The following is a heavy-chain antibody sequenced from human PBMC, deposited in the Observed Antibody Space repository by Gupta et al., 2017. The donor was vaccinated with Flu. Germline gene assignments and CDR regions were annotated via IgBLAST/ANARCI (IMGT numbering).Heavy chain of an antibody. CDR3: ARDLRNFYSETAFRNTAMVTQPENYFDY. D-gene: IGHD5-18*01. CDR2: IWYDGSNK. J-gene: IGHJ4*02. Sequence: SSYGMHWVRQAPGKGLEWVAVIWYDGSNKYYADSVKGRFTISRDNSKNTLYLQMNSLRAEDTAVYYCARDLRNFYSETAFRNTAMVTQPENYFDYWGQGTLVTVSS. CDR1: SSYG. V-gene: IGHV3-33*01.